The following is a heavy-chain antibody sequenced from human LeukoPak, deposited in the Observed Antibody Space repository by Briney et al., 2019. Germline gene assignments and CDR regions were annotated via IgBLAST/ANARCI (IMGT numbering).Heavy chain of an antibody. V-gene: IGHV5-51*01. CDR3: ARLGPAAITYYYYGMDV. D-gene: IGHD2-2*02. CDR1: KSIFTSYW. CDR2: IYPGDSDT. Sequence: GTPLHISGKGSKSIFTSYWIGCGRQLPGKNLEWMGIIYPGDSDTRYSPSFQGQVTISADKSISTAYLQWSSLKASDTAMYYCARLGPAAITYYYYGMDVWGQGTTVTVSS. J-gene: IGHJ6*02.